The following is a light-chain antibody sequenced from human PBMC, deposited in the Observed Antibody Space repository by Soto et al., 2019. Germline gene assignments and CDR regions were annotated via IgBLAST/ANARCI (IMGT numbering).Light chain of an antibody. CDR3: QLYNNWPRGT. V-gene: IGKV3-15*01. CDR1: QSTSDN. J-gene: IGKJ2*02. CDR2: GAS. Sequence: EIVMTQSPATLSVSPGERATLSCRASQSTSDNLAWYQQKPGQALRLLIYGASTRATGIPARFSGSGSGTEFTLTISSLQSEDFAVYYCQLYNNWPRGTFGQGTKLEIK.